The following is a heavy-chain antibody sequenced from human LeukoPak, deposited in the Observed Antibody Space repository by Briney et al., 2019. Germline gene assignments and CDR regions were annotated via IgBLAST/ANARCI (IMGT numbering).Heavy chain of an antibody. Sequence: PGGSLRLSCAASGFTVRNYGMHWVRQAPGKGLEWVAVISTDGNTKYYADSVRGRFTISRDNSKNTLYLQLNSLRPEDTAVYHCARSRGATGYYWVDYWGQGTLVTVSS. J-gene: IGHJ4*02. D-gene: IGHD3-22*01. CDR2: ISTDGNTK. CDR3: ARSRGATGYYWVDY. CDR1: GFTVRNYG. V-gene: IGHV3-30-3*01.